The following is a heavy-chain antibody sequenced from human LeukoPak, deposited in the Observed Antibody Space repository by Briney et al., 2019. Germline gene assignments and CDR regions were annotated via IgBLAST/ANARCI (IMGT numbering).Heavy chain of an antibody. D-gene: IGHD2-21*01. CDR2: IIPIFGTA. J-gene: IGHJ4*02. Sequence: SVKVSCKASGGTFSSYAISWVRQAPGQGLEWMGGIIPIFGTANYAQKFQGRVTITADESTSTAYMELSSLRSEDTAVYYCARVGLMYCGGDCYSNYFDYWGQGTLVTVSS. V-gene: IGHV1-69*01. CDR1: GGTFSSYA. CDR3: ARVGLMYCGGDCYSNYFDY.